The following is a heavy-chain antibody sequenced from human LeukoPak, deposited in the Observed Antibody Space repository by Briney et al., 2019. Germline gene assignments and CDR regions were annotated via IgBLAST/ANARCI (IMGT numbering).Heavy chain of an antibody. J-gene: IGHJ4*02. CDR2: IYWDDEK. CDR3: AHRLVRSPAAIFYFDY. D-gene: IGHD2-2*02. CDR1: GFSLSTSGVG. V-gene: IGHV2-5*02. Sequence: SGPTLVNPTQTLTLTCTFSGFSLSTSGVGVGWIRQPPGKALEWLALIYWDDEKRYSPSLKSRLTITKDTSKNQEVLTVTNMDPVDTATYYCAHRLVRSPAAIFYFDYWGQGTLVTVSS.